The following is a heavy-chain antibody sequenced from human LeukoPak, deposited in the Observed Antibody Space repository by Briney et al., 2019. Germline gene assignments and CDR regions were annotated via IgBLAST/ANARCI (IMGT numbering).Heavy chain of an antibody. D-gene: IGHD3-10*01. CDR2: ISWNSGGI. Sequence: PGGSLRLSCAASGFTFDDYAMHWVRQAPGKGLVWVSGISWNSGGIGYADSVKGRFTISRDNAKNSLYLQMNSLRAEDMALYYCAKGIERLLWFGESGAFDIWGQGTMVTVSS. CDR1: GFTFDDYA. J-gene: IGHJ3*02. V-gene: IGHV3-9*03. CDR3: AKGIERLLWFGESGAFDI.